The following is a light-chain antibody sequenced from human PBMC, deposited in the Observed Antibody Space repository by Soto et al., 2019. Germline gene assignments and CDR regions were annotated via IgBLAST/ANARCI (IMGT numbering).Light chain of an antibody. Sequence: IVLTQSPATLSLSPGERATLSCRASQSVSSNYLAWYQQKPGQAPRLLIYATSTRATGIPDRFSGSGSGTDFTLTISRLESEDFAVYYCQQYGSSPPYTFGQGTMLKIK. J-gene: IGKJ2*01. CDR3: QQYGSSPPYT. V-gene: IGKV3-20*01. CDR2: ATS. CDR1: QSVSSNY.